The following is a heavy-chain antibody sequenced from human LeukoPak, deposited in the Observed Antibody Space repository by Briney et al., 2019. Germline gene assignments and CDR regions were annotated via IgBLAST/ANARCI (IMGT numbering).Heavy chain of an antibody. CDR2: VDPEDGET. V-gene: IGHV1-69-2*01. CDR3: ATMGYDSTGYHFDS. J-gene: IGHJ4*02. Sequence: ATVRISCKVSGYTFTDYYMHWVQQAPGKGLEWMGLVDPEDGETIYVEKFQGRVTITADTSTDTAYMELSSLRSEDTAVYYCATMGYDSTGYHFDSWGQGTLVTVSS. D-gene: IGHD3-22*01. CDR1: GYTFTDYY.